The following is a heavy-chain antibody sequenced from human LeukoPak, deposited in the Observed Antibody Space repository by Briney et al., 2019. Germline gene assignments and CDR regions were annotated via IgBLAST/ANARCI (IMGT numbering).Heavy chain of an antibody. CDR2: IKKTGSET. CDR1: TFTFSSYW. V-gene: IGHV3-7*01. J-gene: IGHJ4*02. CDR3: ARDSVGAIDY. Sequence: GGSLRLSCAASTFTFSSYWMSWVRQAPGKGLEWVAYIKKTGSETYYVDSVKGRFTITRDNTRNSLFLQMYSLRAEDTAVYFCARDSVGAIDYWGQGTLVTVSS. D-gene: IGHD1-26*01.